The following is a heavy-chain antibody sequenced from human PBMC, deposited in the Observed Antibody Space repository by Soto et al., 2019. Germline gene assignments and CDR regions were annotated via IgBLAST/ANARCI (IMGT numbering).Heavy chain of an antibody. CDR1: GGSVNGGGYS. D-gene: IGHD2-15*01. Sequence: QLQLLESGSRLVKPSQTLSLTCAVSGGSVNGGGYSWSWIRPTPGKGLEWLAYIYRTGHTLYNPSPNSPATLSPCEPNNQFPLNLISVTAADSAVDYCARSIVTPPVMLDHWGQGLLVTVSS. J-gene: IGHJ5*02. V-gene: IGHV4-30-2*01. CDR3: ARSIVTPPVMLDH. CDR2: IYRTGHT.